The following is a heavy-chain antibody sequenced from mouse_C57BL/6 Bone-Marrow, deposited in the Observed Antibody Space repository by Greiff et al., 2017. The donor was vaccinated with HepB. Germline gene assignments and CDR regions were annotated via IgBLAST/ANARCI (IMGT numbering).Heavy chain of an antibody. D-gene: IGHD2-3*01. V-gene: IGHV5-6*01. J-gene: IGHJ3*01. CDR2: ISSGGSYT. Sequence: EVQLVESGGDLVKPGGSLKLSCAASGFTFSSYGMSWVRPTPDKRLEWVATISSGGSYTYSPHSVKGRFTISRDNAKNTLYLQMSSLKSEDTAMYYCARADGYQACFAYWGQGTLVTVSA. CDR1: GFTFSSYG. CDR3: ARADGYQACFAY.